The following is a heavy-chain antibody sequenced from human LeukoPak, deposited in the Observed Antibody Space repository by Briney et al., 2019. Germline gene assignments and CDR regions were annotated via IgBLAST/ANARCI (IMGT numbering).Heavy chain of an antibody. J-gene: IGHJ6*03. CDR3: ARVLPLDDYYYYMDV. Sequence: SVKVSCKASGGTFSSYAISWVRQAPGQGLEWMGGIIPIFGTANYAQKFQGRVTITTDESTSTAYMELSSLRSEDTAVYYCARVLPLDDYYYYMDVWGKGTTVTVSS. CDR2: IIPIFGTA. CDR1: GGTFSSYA. D-gene: IGHD3-9*01. V-gene: IGHV1-69*05.